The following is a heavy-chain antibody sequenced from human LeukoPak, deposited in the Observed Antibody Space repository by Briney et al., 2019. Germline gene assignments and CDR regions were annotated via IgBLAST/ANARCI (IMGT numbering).Heavy chain of an antibody. D-gene: IGHD6-13*01. V-gene: IGHV4-34*01. J-gene: IGHJ4*02. Sequence: SETLSLTCAVYGGSFSGSNRSWIRQPPGTWLEWIGEINHSGSTNYNPSLKSRVTISVDTSKNQFSLKLSSVTAADTAVYYCARGWYSSSWYENWGQGTLVTVSS. CDR2: INHSGST. CDR3: ARGWYSSSWYEN. CDR1: GGSFSGSN.